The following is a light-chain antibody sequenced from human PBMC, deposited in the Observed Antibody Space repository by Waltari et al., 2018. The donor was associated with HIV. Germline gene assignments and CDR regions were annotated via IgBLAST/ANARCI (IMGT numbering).Light chain of an antibody. CDR3: QQYYHTLWT. V-gene: IGKV4-1*01. J-gene: IGKJ1*01. CDR1: QSLLYSTKNQTF. CDR2: WAS. Sequence: DIVMTQSPDSLAVSLGERATINCKSSQSLLYSTKNQTFLAWYQQKPRQPPKLLIYWASVRGSGVPDRFSASWSETDFTLTINSLQAEDVALYYCQQYYHTLWTFGRGTKVEIK.